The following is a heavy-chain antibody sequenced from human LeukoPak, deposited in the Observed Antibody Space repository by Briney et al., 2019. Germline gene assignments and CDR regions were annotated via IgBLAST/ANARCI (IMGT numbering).Heavy chain of an antibody. CDR2: ISPYNDNT. J-gene: IGHJ5*02. Sequence: AAVTVSYKASGYTFTRSVISWVRQAPGQGLEWMGWISPYNDNTNYAQKLQGRITMTTDTSTSTAYMELRSLRSDDTAVYYCARALGYQLLSWWFDPWGQGTLVTVSS. CDR1: GYTFTRSV. D-gene: IGHD2-2*01. V-gene: IGHV1-18*01. CDR3: ARALGYQLLSWWFDP.